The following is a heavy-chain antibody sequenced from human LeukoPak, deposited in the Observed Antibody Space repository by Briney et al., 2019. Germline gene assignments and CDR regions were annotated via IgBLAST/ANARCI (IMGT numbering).Heavy chain of an antibody. V-gene: IGHV4-59*01. J-gene: IGHJ5*02. CDR3: ARSSSAGILTGYA. D-gene: IGHD3-9*01. CDR2: IYYSGST. CDR1: GGSISSYY. Sequence: SETLSLTCTVSGGSISSYYWSWIRQPPGKGLEWIGYIYYSGSTNYNPSLKSRVTISVDTSKNQFSLKLSSVTAADTAVYYCARSSSAGILTGYAWGQGTLVTVSS.